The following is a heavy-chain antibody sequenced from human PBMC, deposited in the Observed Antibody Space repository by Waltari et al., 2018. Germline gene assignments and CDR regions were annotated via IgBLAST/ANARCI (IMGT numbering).Heavy chain of an antibody. D-gene: IGHD5-12*01. CDR3: ARDVDGNNRYFFNS. J-gene: IGHJ4*02. CDR2: IDPDSGGA. Sequence: QVQLVQSGAEVKKPGASVKVSCKASGYTFTGYYIHWVRQAPGQGLEWMGWIDPDSGGANYAQKFQGRVTMTRDTSISTAYMELSRLRSDDTAAYYCARDVDGNNRYFFNSWGQGTLVTVSS. CDR1: GYTFTGYY. V-gene: IGHV1-2*02.